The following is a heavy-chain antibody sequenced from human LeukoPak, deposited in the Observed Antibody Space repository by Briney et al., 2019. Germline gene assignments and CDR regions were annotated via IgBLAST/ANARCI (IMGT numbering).Heavy chain of an antibody. V-gene: IGHV4-39*02. D-gene: IGHD2-15*01. CDR2: IYSSGST. Sequence: PSETLSLTCTVSGGSISSTNYYWDWIRQPPGKGLEWIGNIYSSGSTYYNPSLKSRVTISVDTSKNQFSLKLSSVTAADTAVYYCAKEGCSGGSCYGYWGQGTLVTVSS. CDR1: GGSISSTNYY. J-gene: IGHJ4*02. CDR3: AKEGCSGGSCYGY.